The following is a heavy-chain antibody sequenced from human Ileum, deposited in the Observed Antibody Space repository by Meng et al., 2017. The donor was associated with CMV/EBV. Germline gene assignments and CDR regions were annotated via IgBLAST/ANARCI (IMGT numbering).Heavy chain of an antibody. CDR2: INHSGST. Sequence: SETLSLTCAVYGGSFSGYYWSWIRQPPGKGLEWIGEINHSGSTNYNPSLKSRVTISVDTSKNQFSLKLSSVTAADTAVYYCARPSRRGTRVGAFDIWGQGTMVTVSS. J-gene: IGHJ3*02. V-gene: IGHV4-34*01. CDR3: ARPSRRGTRVGAFDI. D-gene: IGHD1-26*01. CDR1: GGSFSGYY.